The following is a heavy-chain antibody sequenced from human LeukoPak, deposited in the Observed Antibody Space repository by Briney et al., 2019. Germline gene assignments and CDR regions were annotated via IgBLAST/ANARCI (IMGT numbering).Heavy chain of an antibody. CDR3: ASLRVGYDILTGHYRDY. Sequence: GGSLRLSCAASGFTFSSYWMHWVRQAPGKGLVWVSRINSDGSSTSYADSVKGRFTISRDNAKNTLYLQMNSLRAEDTAVYYCASLRVGYDILTGHYRDYWGQGTLVTVSS. D-gene: IGHD3-9*01. CDR2: INSDGSST. J-gene: IGHJ4*02. CDR1: GFTFSSYW. V-gene: IGHV3-74*01.